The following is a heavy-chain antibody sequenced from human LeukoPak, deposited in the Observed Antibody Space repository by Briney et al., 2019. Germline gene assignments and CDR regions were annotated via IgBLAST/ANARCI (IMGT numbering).Heavy chain of an antibody. D-gene: IGHD5-12*01. J-gene: IGHJ4*02. Sequence: GGSLRLSCTGSGFTFDDFAIHWVRQAPGKGLEWVSGISWNSDTMDYADSVKGRFTISRDNAKNSLYLQMNSLRAEDTAFYYCAKDISESRGYNYGGFDYWGQGTLVTVSS. CDR2: ISWNSDTM. CDR1: GFTFDDFA. V-gene: IGHV3-9*01. CDR3: AKDISESRGYNYGGFDY.